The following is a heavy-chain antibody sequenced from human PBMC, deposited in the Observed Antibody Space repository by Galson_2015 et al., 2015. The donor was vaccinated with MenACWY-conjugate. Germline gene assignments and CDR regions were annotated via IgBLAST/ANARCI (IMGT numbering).Heavy chain of an antibody. Sequence: SLRLSCAGSGFSFSNHWMYWVRQAPGKGLEWVANMHQDGSKKYYVDSVKGRFTISRDNAKNSLYLQMNSLRAEDTAVYYCARESGRGVVSPMYEYWGQGTLVTVSS. D-gene: IGHD3-10*01. V-gene: IGHV3-7*03. CDR1: GFSFSNHW. CDR2: MHQDGSKK. J-gene: IGHJ4*02. CDR3: ARESGRGVVSPMYEY.